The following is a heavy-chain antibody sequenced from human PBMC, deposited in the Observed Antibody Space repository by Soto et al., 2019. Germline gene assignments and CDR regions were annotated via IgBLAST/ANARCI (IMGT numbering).Heavy chain of an antibody. V-gene: IGHV1-3*01. CDR1: GYTFASYA. D-gene: IGHD6-19*01. CDR2: INAGNGNT. Sequence: KTPRASVKVSCKASGYTFASYAMHWVRQAPGQSLEWMGWINAGNGNTKYSQRFQGRVTITRDTSASTAYMDLSSLRSEDTAVYYCARGIAVPVDPDYWGQGTLVTVSS. J-gene: IGHJ4*02. CDR3: ARGIAVPVDPDY.